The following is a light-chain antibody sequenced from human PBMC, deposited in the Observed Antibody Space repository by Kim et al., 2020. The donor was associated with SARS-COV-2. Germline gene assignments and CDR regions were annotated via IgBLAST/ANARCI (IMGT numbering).Light chain of an antibody. Sequence: GQSISISCTETTSDVGNDRYVSWYQQHPGKAPKLIIYDVSNRPSGVSNRFSGSKSGTTASLTISGLQAEDEADYYCSSYTSTSTRVFGTGTKVTVL. CDR3: SSYTSTSTRV. J-gene: IGLJ1*01. CDR2: DVS. CDR1: TSDVGNDRY. V-gene: IGLV2-14*03.